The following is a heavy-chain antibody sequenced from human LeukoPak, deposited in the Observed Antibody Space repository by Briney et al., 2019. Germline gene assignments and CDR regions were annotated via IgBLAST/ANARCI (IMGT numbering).Heavy chain of an antibody. D-gene: IGHD6-19*01. Sequence: ASVKISCRASGYTLTTFGISWVRQAPGQGLEWMGWISAYNGNPNYAQKLRGRVTMTTDTSTSTACMERRSLRSDDTAVYYCARGRHSSGWENFDYWGPGELLTVSS. CDR1: GYTLTTFG. J-gene: IGHJ4*02. CDR2: ISAYNGNP. V-gene: IGHV1-18*04. CDR3: ARGRHSSGWENFDY.